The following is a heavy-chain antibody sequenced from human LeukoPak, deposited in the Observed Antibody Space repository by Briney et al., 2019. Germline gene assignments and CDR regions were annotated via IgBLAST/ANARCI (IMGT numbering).Heavy chain of an antibody. CDR2: ILKDGSNK. D-gene: IGHD6-19*01. CDR3: ARDGSGWSSDY. Sequence: GGSLRLSCVASGFTFSSYWMTWVRQAPGKGLEWVGVILKDGSNKCYGESVEGRFTISRDNSKNTLYLQMDSLRAEDTATYYCARDGSGWSSDYWGQGTQVTVSS. CDR1: GFTFSSYW. V-gene: IGHV3-30*03. J-gene: IGHJ4*02.